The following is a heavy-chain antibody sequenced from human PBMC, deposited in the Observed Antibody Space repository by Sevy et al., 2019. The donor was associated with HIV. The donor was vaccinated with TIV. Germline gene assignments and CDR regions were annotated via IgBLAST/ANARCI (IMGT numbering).Heavy chain of an antibody. V-gene: IGHV3-21*01. CDR2: ISSCGSYI. CDR3: ASQFDY. CDR1: GFNFSNYS. Sequence: GGSLRLSCAVSGFNFSNYSMDWVRQAPGKGLEWVSSISSCGSYIYYSDSLKGRITISRDNAKNSVYLQMNSLGAEDTAVYYCASQFDYWGQGTLVTVSS. J-gene: IGHJ4*02.